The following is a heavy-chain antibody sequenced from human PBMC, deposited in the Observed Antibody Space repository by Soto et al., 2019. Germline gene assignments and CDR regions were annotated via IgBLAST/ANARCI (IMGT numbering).Heavy chain of an antibody. J-gene: IGHJ5*02. CDR2: IWPDGNNK. Sequence: QVQLVESGGGVVQPGRSLRLSCAASGFTFSNYGIHWVRQAPGKGLEWVAVIWPDGNNKYYPDSVKGRFTISRDNSKNTLYLQMNSLRAADTAVYYCARAGIVATTQLGWFDPWGQGTLVTVSS. D-gene: IGHD1-26*01. CDR3: ARAGIVATTQLGWFDP. V-gene: IGHV3-33*01. CDR1: GFTFSNYG.